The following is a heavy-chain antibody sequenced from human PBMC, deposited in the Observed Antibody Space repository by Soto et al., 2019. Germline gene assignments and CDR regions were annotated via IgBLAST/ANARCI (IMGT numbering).Heavy chain of an antibody. V-gene: IGHV5-51*01. Sequence: PGESLKISCQAFGYSFSNFWISCVLQMPVEGLEWLGIIYPDDSDTRYSPSFLGQVTISADKSIKTTYLQWSSLKASDTAIYFCASSVLVTSTMNYFDLWGQGTLVTVSS. CDR1: GYSFSNFW. CDR2: IYPDDSDT. D-gene: IGHD2-8*02. CDR3: ASSVLVTSTMNYFDL. J-gene: IGHJ4*02.